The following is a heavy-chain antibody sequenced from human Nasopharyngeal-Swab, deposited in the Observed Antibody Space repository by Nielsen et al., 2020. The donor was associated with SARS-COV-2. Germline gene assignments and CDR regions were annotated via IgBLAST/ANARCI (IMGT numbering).Heavy chain of an antibody. D-gene: IGHD7-27*01. V-gene: IGHV3-48*04. CDR1: GFSGYD. J-gene: IGHJ4*02. CDR2: ISGSSGTI. CDR3: ARDFDKTGD. Sequence: GGSLRLSCAVSGFSGYDMNWVRQAPGKGLEWLSYISGSSGTIYYADSVKGRLTVSRDNAKNTVFLQMNSLRAEDTAVYYCARDFDKTGDWGQGTLVTVSS.